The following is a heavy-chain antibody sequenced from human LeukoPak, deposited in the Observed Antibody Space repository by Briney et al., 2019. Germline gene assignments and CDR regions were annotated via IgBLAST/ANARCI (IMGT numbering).Heavy chain of an antibody. CDR1: GFSFDDYA. Sequence: PGRSLRLSCAASGFSFDDYAMHWVRQAPGKGLEWVSGIGWNGGGIVYADSVKGRFTISRDNSKNTLYLQMNSLRAEDAAVYYCAKTYGSGSYYNFPGDYWGQGTLVTVSS. CDR2: IGWNGGGI. D-gene: IGHD3-10*01. J-gene: IGHJ4*02. V-gene: IGHV3-9*01. CDR3: AKTYGSGSYYNFPGDY.